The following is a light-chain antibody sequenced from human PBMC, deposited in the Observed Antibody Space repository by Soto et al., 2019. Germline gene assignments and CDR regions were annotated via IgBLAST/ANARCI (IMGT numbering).Light chain of an antibody. CDR1: QSVSSD. CDR3: QQYVNWPPTFT. V-gene: IGKV3-15*01. J-gene: IGKJ2*01. CDR2: AAS. Sequence: EIVMTQSPATLSVSPGERVTLSCRASQSVSSDLAWYQQKPGQAPRLLIYAASTRATGISARFSGSGSGTEFTLAISGLLSEDFAVYYCQQYVNWPPTFTFGQGTKLEIK.